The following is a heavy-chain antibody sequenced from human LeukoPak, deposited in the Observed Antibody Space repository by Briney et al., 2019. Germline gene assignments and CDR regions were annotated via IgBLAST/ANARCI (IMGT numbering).Heavy chain of an antibody. CDR2: TYYRSKWYN. Sequence: SQTLSLTCAISVDSVSSNSAAWNWIRQSPSRGLEWLGRTYYRSKWYNDCALSVKSRITIIPDTSKNQFSLKPSSVTAADTAVYYCARHNSHGYSSSWYYHNAPTTGAFDIWGQGTMVTVSS. D-gene: IGHD6-13*01. V-gene: IGHV6-1*01. CDR3: ARHNSHGYSSSWYYHNAPTTGAFDI. J-gene: IGHJ3*02. CDR1: VDSVSSNSAA.